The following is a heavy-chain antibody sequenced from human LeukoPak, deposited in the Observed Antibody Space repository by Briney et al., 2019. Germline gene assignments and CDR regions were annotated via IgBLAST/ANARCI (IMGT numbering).Heavy chain of an antibody. Sequence: GGSLRLSCAASGFTVSSNYMSWVRQAPGKGLEWVSVIYSGGSTYYADSVKGRFTISRDNSKNTLYLQMNSLRAEDTAVYYCARVAPPYSSSWPYYYYYYMDVWGKGTTVTISS. V-gene: IGHV3-53*01. CDR2: IYSGGST. D-gene: IGHD6-13*01. CDR1: GFTVSSNY. CDR3: ARVAPPYSSSWPYYYYYYMDV. J-gene: IGHJ6*03.